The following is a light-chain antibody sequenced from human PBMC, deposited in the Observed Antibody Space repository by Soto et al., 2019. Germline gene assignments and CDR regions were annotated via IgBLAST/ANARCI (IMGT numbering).Light chain of an antibody. CDR1: KSVNSNY. Sequence: EIVLTQSTDILSLSPGERATLCGMASKSVNSNYLAWFQQHPGQPPRLLIFGASSRAIGIPDRFSGSGTETDFTLSIIRLEPEDFGVYYCQQYGRSPFNFGQGTRLEIK. J-gene: IGKJ5*01. V-gene: IGKV3-20*01. CDR2: GAS. CDR3: QQYGRSPFN.